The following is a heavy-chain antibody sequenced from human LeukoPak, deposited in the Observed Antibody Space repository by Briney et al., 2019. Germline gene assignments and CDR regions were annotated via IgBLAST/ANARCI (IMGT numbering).Heavy chain of an antibody. Sequence: ASETLSLTCTVSGGSISSYYWSWIRQPPGKGLEWIGEINHSGSTNYNPSLKSRVTISVDTSKNQFSLRLSSVTAADTAVYYCARFLAAAGPNWFDPWGQGTLVTVSS. D-gene: IGHD6-13*01. CDR2: INHSGST. V-gene: IGHV4-34*01. CDR3: ARFLAAAGPNWFDP. J-gene: IGHJ5*02. CDR1: GGSISSYY.